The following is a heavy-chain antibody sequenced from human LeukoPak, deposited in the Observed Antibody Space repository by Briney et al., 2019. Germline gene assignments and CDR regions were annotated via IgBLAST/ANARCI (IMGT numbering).Heavy chain of an antibody. CDR2: IYTSGST. J-gene: IGHJ6*03. CDR3: ARVSSHSSSWYSYYYYYYMDV. CDR1: GGSISSGSYY. D-gene: IGHD6-13*01. V-gene: IGHV4-61*02. Sequence: PSETLSLTCTVSGGSISSGSYYWSWIRQPAGKGLEWIGRIYTSGSTNYNPSLKSRVTISVDTSKNQFSLKLSSVTAADTAVYYCARVSSHSSSWYSYYYYYYMDVWGKGTTVTISS.